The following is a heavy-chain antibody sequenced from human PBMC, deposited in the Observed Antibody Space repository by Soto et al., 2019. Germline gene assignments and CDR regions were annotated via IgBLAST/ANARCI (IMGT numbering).Heavy chain of an antibody. CDR2: IYYSGTT. CDR3: AGAVSGSTGTHHSGSGIFYVSPFDY. V-gene: IGHV4-59*08. J-gene: IGHJ4*02. CDR1: GDSIRSYY. D-gene: IGHD3-10*01. Sequence: NPSETLSLTCTVSGDSIRSYYWSWIRQPPGKGLEWIGYIYYSGTTNYNPSLKSRVTISVDTSKNQFSLKLNSVTAADTAVYYCAGAVSGSTGTHHSGSGIFYVSPFDYWGQGALVTVSS.